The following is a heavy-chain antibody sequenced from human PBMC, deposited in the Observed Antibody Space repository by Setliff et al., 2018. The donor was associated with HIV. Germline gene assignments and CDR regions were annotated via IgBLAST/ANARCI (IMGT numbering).Heavy chain of an antibody. D-gene: IGHD5-12*01. J-gene: IGHJ4*02. CDR3: ATEGYNRPLDY. Sequence: PGGSLRLSCAASGFTFINTWMSWVRQAPGKGLEWVGRIKSRADGWPTDYAAPVKGRCIISTDDSKKTLYLQMNSLKTEDTAVYYCATEGYNRPLDYWGQGTLVTVSS. CDR1: GFTFINTW. CDR2: IKSRADGWPT. V-gene: IGHV3-15*01.